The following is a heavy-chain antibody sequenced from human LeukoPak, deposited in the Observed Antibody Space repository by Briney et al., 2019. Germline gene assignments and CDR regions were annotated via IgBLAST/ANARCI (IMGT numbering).Heavy chain of an antibody. V-gene: IGHV3-53*01. Sequence: PGGSLRLSCVVSGFTVSSNYKSWVRQAPGKGLEWVSVLYSGGNTYHADSVKGRFTISRDNSKNTLYLQMNSLRAEDTAVYYCAREGASSSFGYWGQGTLVTVSS. J-gene: IGHJ4*02. CDR2: LYSGGNT. D-gene: IGHD6-13*01. CDR3: AREGASSSFGY. CDR1: GFTVSSNY.